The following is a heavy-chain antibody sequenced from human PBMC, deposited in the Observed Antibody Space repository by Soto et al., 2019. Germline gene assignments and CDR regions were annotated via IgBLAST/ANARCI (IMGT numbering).Heavy chain of an antibody. J-gene: IGHJ6*02. CDR3: ARPLAPGGLRFPPAV. Sequence: EVQLVESGGGLVQPGGSLRLSCAASGFTFSSYWMHWVRQAPGKGLVWVSRINSDGSSTSYADSVKGRFTISRDNAKNTLYLQMNSLRAEDTAVYYCARPLAPGGLRFPPAVWGQGTTVTVSS. V-gene: IGHV3-74*01. D-gene: IGHD3-3*01. CDR1: GFTFSSYW. CDR2: INSDGSST.